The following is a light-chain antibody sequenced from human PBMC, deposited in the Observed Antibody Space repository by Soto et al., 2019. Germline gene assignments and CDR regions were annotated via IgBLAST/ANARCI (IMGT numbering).Light chain of an antibody. V-gene: IGLV2-14*01. J-gene: IGLJ2*01. Sequence: QSALTQPASVSGSPGQSITISCTGTSNDVGGYKYVSWYQQHPGKAPKLMIYDVSNRPSGVSNRFSGSKSGNTASLTISGLQAEDEADYYCSSYTSSNTVLFGGGTKLTVL. CDR2: DVS. CDR3: SSYTSSNTVL. CDR1: SNDVGGYKY.